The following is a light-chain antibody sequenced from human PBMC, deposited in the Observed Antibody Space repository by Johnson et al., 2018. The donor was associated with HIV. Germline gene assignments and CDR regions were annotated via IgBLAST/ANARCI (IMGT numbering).Light chain of an antibody. CDR1: RSNIGNNY. J-gene: IGLJ1*01. Sequence: QSVLTQPPSVSAAPGQKVTISCSGSRSNIGNNYVSWYQQFPGTAPKLLISNNDKRPSGIPDRFSGSRSGTSATLGITGLQTGDEADYYCGTWDSSLSAYVFGPGTKVTV. CDR2: NND. V-gene: IGLV1-51*01. CDR3: GTWDSSLSAYV.